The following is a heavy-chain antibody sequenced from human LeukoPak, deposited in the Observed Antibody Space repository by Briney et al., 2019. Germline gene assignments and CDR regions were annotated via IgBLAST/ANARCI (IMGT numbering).Heavy chain of an antibody. D-gene: IGHD2-15*01. CDR3: ARDGVVAATDDAFDI. Sequence: SETLSLTCTVSGGSISSYYWSWIRQPPGKGPEWIGYIYYSGSTNYNPSLKSRVTISVDTSKNQFSLKLSSVTAADTAVYYCARDGVVAATDDAFDIWGQGTMVTVSS. V-gene: IGHV4-59*01. CDR1: GGSISSYY. CDR2: IYYSGST. J-gene: IGHJ3*02.